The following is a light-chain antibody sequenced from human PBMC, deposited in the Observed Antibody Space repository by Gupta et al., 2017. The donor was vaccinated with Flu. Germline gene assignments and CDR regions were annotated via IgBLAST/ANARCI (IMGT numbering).Light chain of an antibody. CDR3: AAWDDSLSGFYV. J-gene: IGLJ1*01. CDR1: SSNIGNNY. Sequence: SSNIGNNYVYWYQQLPETAPKLLIYRNNQRPSGVPDRFSGSKSDTSASLAISGLRSEDEAEYYCAAWDDSLSGFYVFGTGTKVTVL. CDR2: RNN. V-gene: IGLV1-47*01.